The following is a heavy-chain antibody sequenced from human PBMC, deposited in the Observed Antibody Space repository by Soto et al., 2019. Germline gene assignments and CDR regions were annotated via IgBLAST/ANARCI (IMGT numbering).Heavy chain of an antibody. J-gene: IGHJ6*02. CDR2: ISPYDDNT. CDR3: ARGGYYDSSGSRNYHYYGMDA. Sequence: QVHLVQSGTEVKRPGASVKVSCKASGYTFSSYGISWVRQAPGQGLEWMGWISPYDDNTKYAQNLQGRVTMTTDTSTRTAYMELRSLRSDDTAVYYCARGGYYDSSGSRNYHYYGMDAWGQGTTVTAS. CDR1: GYTFSSYG. D-gene: IGHD3-22*01. V-gene: IGHV1-18*01.